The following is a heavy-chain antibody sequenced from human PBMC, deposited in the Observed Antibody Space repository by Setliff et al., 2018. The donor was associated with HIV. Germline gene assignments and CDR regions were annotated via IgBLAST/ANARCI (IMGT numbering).Heavy chain of an antibody. D-gene: IGHD3-16*01. CDR3: ARGPWGRGENYAGLPFDN. V-gene: IGHV4-34*01. Sequence: SETLSLTCAVYGVSFNDYYWSWIRQPPGKGLEWIGEVNHSGRTNYNPSLRRRVIVSVDTSKNQFSLNLTSVTAADTAVYYCARGPWGRGENYAGLPFDNWGQGKLVTAPQ. CDR1: GVSFNDYY. CDR2: VNHSGRT. J-gene: IGHJ4*02.